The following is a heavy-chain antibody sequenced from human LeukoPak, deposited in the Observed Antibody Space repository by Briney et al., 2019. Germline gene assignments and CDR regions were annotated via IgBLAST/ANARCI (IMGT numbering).Heavy chain of an antibody. D-gene: IGHD3-10*01. J-gene: IGHJ3*02. CDR2: IWYDGSNK. Sequence: PGGSLRLSCAASGFTFSSYGMHWVRQAPGKGLEWVAVIWYDGSNKYYADSVKGRFTISRDNSKNTLYLQMNSLRAEDTAVYYCAIVDMVRGVDNDAFDIWGQGTMVTVSS. V-gene: IGHV3-33*01. CDR3: AIVDMVRGVDNDAFDI. CDR1: GFTFSSYG.